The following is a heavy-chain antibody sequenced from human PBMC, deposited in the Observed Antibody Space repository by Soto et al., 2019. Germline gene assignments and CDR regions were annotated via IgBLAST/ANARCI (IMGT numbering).Heavy chain of an antibody. J-gene: IGHJ6*02. CDR3: AREDGGLIRDYYYGMDV. CDR2: IIPILGIA. V-gene: IGHV1-69*08. CDR1: GGTFSSYT. D-gene: IGHD2-15*01. Sequence: QVQLVQSGAEVKKPGSSVKVSCKASGGTFSSYTISWVRQAPGQGLEWMGRIIPILGIANYAQKFQGRVTITADKSTSTAYMELSSLRSEDTAVYYCAREDGGLIRDYYYGMDVWGQGPTVTVSS.